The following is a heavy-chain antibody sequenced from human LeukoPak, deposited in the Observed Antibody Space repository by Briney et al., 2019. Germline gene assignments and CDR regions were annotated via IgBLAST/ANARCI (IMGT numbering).Heavy chain of an antibody. J-gene: IGHJ4*02. V-gene: IGHV3-30*02. CDR1: GFTFSSYG. Sequence: PGGSLRLSCAASGFTFSSYGMHWVRQAPGKGLEWVAFIRYDGSNKYYADSVKGRFTISRDNSKNTLYLQMNSLRAEDTAVYYCAKAVGYCSGGSCYVYFDYWGQGTLVTVSS. CDR2: IRYDGSNK. D-gene: IGHD2-15*01. CDR3: AKAVGYCSGGSCYVYFDY.